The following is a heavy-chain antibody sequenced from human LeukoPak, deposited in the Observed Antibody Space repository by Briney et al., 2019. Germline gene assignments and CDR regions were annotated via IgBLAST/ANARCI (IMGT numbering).Heavy chain of an antibody. D-gene: IGHD6-13*01. V-gene: IGHV4-61*01. CDR1: GGSISSTSYY. CDR2: IYSSGST. CDR3: ARGAAATY. Sequence: SETLSLTCVVSGGSISSTSYYWSWIRQPPGKGLEWIGYIYSSGSTNYNPSLKSRVTISVDTSKNQFSLKLSSVTAADTAVYYCARGAAATYWGQGTLVTVSS. J-gene: IGHJ4*02.